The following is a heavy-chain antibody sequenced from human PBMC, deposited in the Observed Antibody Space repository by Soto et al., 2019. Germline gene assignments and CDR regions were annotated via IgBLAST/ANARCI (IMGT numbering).Heavy chain of an antibody. V-gene: IGHV1-69*12. Sequence: QVQLVQSGAEVKKPGSSVQVSCKASGGTFSTYTLYWVRQAPGQGLEWMGGISPGMDIRDYAQKLQGRVTITADESTSTVYMQLSTLISEDTALYYCAGGMCFGGSCYLHVWGQGTLVTVSS. CDR1: GGTFSTYT. D-gene: IGHD2-15*01. CDR3: AGGMCFGGSCYLHV. J-gene: IGHJ4*02. CDR2: ISPGMDIR.